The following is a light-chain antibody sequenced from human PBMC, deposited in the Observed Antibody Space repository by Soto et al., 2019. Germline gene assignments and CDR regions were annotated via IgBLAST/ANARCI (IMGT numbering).Light chain of an antibody. CDR2: AAS. CDR1: QSVTSN. J-gene: IGKJ5*01. Sequence: IVPTKSPDTLAESPGEVATLSCWASQSVTSNLAWYQQKRGQAPRLLIYAASTRATGVPARFSGSGSGTEFTLTISSLQSEDFAVYYCQQYNNWPPITFGQGTRLEIK. V-gene: IGKV3D-15*01. CDR3: QQYNNWPPIT.